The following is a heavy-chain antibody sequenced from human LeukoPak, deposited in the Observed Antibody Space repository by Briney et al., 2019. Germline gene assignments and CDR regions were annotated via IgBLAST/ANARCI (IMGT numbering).Heavy chain of an antibody. D-gene: IGHD3-22*01. V-gene: IGHV1-69*05. CDR1: GGTFSSYA. Sequence: SVKVSCKASGGTFSSYAISWVRQAPGQGLEWMGGIIPIFGTANYAQKFQGRVTITTDESTSTAYMELSSLRSEDTAVYYCASGLGHYDSSGYYTDLDYWGQGTLVTVSS. J-gene: IGHJ4*02. CDR3: ASGLGHYDSSGYYTDLDY. CDR2: IIPIFGTA.